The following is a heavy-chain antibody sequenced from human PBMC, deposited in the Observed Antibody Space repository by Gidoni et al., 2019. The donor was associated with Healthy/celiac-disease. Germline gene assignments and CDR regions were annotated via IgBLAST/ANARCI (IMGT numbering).Heavy chain of an antibody. CDR3: ARGPGSYSPLYYFDY. Sequence: QVQLQESGPGLVKPSGTLSLTCAGSGGSLSSSHWWSWVRQPPGKGLEWIGEIYHSGSTNYNPSLKSRVTISVDKSKNQFSLKLSSVTAADTAVYYCARGPGSYSPLYYFDYWGQGTLVTVSS. J-gene: IGHJ4*02. V-gene: IGHV4-4*02. D-gene: IGHD3-10*01. CDR1: GGSLSSSHW. CDR2: IYHSGST.